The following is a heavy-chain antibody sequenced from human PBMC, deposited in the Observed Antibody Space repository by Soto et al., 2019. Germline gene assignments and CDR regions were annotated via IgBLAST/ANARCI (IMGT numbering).Heavy chain of an antibody. J-gene: IGHJ4*02. V-gene: IGHV3-30*18. CDR3: AKDCTNGVCFGGFDY. CDR1: GFTFSSYG. Sequence: QVQLVESGGGVVQPGRSLRLSSAASGFTFSSYGMHWVRQAPGKGLEWVAVISYDGSNKYYADSVKGRFTISRDNSKNTLYLQMNSLRAEDTAVYYCAKDCTNGVCFGGFDYWGQGTLVTVSS. CDR2: ISYDGSNK. D-gene: IGHD2-8*01.